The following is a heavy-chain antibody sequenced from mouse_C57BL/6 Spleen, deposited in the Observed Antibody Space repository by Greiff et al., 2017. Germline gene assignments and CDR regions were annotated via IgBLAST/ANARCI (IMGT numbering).Heavy chain of an antibody. Sequence: EVMLVESGGGLVKPGGSLKLSCAASGFTFSDYGMHWVRQAPEKGLEWVAYISSGSSTIYYADTVQGRFTISRDTANNTLFLQMTSLRSEDTAMYYCARGGLLRRYFDYWGQGTTLTVSS. D-gene: IGHD1-1*01. V-gene: IGHV5-17*01. CDR2: ISSGSSTI. CDR1: GFTFSDYG. J-gene: IGHJ2*01. CDR3: ARGGLLRRYFDY.